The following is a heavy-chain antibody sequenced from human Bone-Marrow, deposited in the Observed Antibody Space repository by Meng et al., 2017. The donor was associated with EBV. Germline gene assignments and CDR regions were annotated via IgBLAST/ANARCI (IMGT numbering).Heavy chain of an antibody. J-gene: IGHJ4*02. CDR1: GGPFRNYA. V-gene: IGHV1-69*01. CDR2: FLPTLGAP. Sequence: VQVGPVAAGVKKPGASGKGSCKTSGGPFRNYAVSWVRQAPGQGLEWLGGFLPTLGAPNYAQKFHGRVTITADESTSTHYMDLSSLGSDDTAVYYCASESGRGYTPDYWGQGTLVTVSS. D-gene: IGHD3-10*01. CDR3: ASESGRGYTPDY.